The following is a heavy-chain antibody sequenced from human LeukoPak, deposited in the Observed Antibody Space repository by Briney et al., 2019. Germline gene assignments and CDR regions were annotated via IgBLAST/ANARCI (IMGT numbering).Heavy chain of an antibody. V-gene: IGHV1-2*06. D-gene: IGHD3-16*01. Sequence: ASVQVSCKASGYTFTDYYMHYVRRAPGQGLEWMGRTNPNSGAADYAQKFQGRVTMTRDTSISTAYMDLSSLKSDDTAVYYCARESWGRKDAFDIWGQGTMVTVSS. CDR3: ARESWGRKDAFDI. CDR2: TNPNSGAA. J-gene: IGHJ3*02. CDR1: GYTFTDYY.